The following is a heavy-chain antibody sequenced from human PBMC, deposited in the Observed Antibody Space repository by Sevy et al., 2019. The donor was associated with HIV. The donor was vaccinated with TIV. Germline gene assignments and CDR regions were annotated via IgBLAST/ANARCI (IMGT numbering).Heavy chain of an antibody. CDR2: IKQDGSKM. J-gene: IGHJ4*02. V-gene: IGHV3-7*01. D-gene: IGHD3-16*01. CDR3: ARLKLHYDPYYFDL. CDR1: GFTFSDYW. Sequence: GGSLRLSCAASGFTFSDYWMSWVRQAPEKGLEWVANIKQDGSKMYYVDSIKGRFIVSRDNAKKSLYLEMSSLRAEDTAVYYCARLKLHYDPYYFDLWGQGTLVTVSS.